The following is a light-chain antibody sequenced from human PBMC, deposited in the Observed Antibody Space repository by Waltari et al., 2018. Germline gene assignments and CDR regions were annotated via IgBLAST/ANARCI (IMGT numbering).Light chain of an antibody. CDR1: DSAIGAYTY. CDR2: DAS. CDR3: SSYTRSTTVI. Sequence: QSALTQPASVSGSPGQSITISCTGTDSAIGAYTYVSWYQQHPGKAPKLLLYDASDRPSGISDHFSGSKSGNTASLTISGLQAEDAADYYCSSYTRSTTVIFGGGTKLTVL. J-gene: IGLJ2*01. V-gene: IGLV2-14*03.